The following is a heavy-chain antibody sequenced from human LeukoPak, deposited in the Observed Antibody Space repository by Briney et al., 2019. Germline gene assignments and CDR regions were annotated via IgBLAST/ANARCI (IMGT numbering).Heavy chain of an antibody. Sequence: GGSLRLSCAASGFTFSSHAMTWVRQAPGKGLEWVSGISGSGGRTYYADSVKGRFTVSRDNSKNTLFLQMNSLRAEDTAVYYCAKGTGDGGSSIDYWGQGTLVTVSS. CDR1: GFTFSSHA. D-gene: IGHD6-6*01. J-gene: IGHJ4*02. CDR3: AKGTGDGGSSIDY. CDR2: ISGSGGRT. V-gene: IGHV3-23*01.